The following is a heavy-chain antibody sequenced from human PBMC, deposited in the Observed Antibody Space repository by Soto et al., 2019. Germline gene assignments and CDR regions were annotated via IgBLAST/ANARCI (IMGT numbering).Heavy chain of an antibody. CDR1: GGSISSGGYS. D-gene: IGHD6-13*01. CDR3: ARVGFQQRLGVFDY. CDR2: IYHSGST. V-gene: IGHV4-30-2*01. Sequence: PSETLSLTCAVSGGSISSGGYSWSWIRQPPGKGLEWIGYIYHSGSTYYNPSLKSRVTISVDRSKNQFSLKLSSVTAADTAVYYCARVGFQQRLGVFDYWGQGTLVTVSS. J-gene: IGHJ4*02.